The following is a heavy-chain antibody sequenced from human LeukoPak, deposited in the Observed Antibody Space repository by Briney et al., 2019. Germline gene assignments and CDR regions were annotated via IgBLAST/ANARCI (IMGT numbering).Heavy chain of an antibody. CDR1: GYTFTSYG. V-gene: IGHV1-18*01. J-gene: IGHJ4*02. CDR2: ISAYNGNT. Sequence: GASVKVSCKASGYTFTSYGISWVRQAPGQGLEWMGWISAYNGNTNYAQKLQGRVTMTTDTSTSTAYMELRSLRSDDTAVYYCARDGQKWELLSHFDYWGQGTLVTVSS. D-gene: IGHD1-26*01. CDR3: ARDGQKWELLSHFDY.